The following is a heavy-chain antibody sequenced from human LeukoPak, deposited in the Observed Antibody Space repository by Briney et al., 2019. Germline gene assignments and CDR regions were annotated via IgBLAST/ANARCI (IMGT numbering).Heavy chain of an antibody. Sequence: GGSLRLSCEASGFSMSVYWMSWVRQSPGKGLERVGNIKQDGSERNYVDSVKGRFTISRDNAKKSLYLQMNSLRAEDTAVYYCARDWGAYYHFFDYWGQGTLVTVSS. CDR1: GFSMSVYW. V-gene: IGHV3-7*01. J-gene: IGHJ4*02. D-gene: IGHD3-22*01. CDR2: IKQDGSER. CDR3: ARDWGAYYHFFDY.